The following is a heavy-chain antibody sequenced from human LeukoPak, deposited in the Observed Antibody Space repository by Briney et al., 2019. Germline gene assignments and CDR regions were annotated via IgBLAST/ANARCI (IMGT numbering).Heavy chain of an antibody. Sequence: SVKVPCKASGGTFSSYAISWVRQAPGQGLEWMGGIIPIFGTANYAQKFQGRVTITADESTSTAYMELSSLRSEDTAVYYCARDVCSGGSCYDEGYFDYWGQGTLVTVSS. CDR2: IIPIFGTA. V-gene: IGHV1-69*13. CDR1: GGTFSSYA. J-gene: IGHJ4*02. D-gene: IGHD2-15*01. CDR3: ARDVCSGGSCYDEGYFDY.